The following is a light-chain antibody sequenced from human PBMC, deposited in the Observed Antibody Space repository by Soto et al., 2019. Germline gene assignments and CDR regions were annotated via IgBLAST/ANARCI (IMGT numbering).Light chain of an antibody. CDR3: QQYNYLRT. CDR2: EIS. CDR1: QRISTN. J-gene: IGKJ1*01. Sequence: DIQMTQSPSTLSASVGDRVTITCRASQRISTNLAWYQQTPGEAPKLLIYEISSLQIGVPSRFSGSGSGTEFTLTISCLQPDDFATYYCQQYNYLRTFGQGTQVDIK. V-gene: IGKV1-5*01.